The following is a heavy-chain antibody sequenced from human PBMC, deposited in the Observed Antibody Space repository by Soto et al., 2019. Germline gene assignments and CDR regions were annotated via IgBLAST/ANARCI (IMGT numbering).Heavy chain of an antibody. V-gene: IGHV3-23*01. CDR2: ISGSGGST. CDR3: AKDLYGSGSYYTELYYYYGMDV. CDR1: GFTFSSYA. D-gene: IGHD3-10*01. J-gene: IGHJ6*02. Sequence: EVQLLESGGGLVQPGGSLRLSCAASGFTFSSYAMSWVRQAPGKGLEWVSAISGSGGSTYYADSVKGRFTISRDNSKNTLHLQMHSLRAEDTAVYYCAKDLYGSGSYYTELYYYYGMDVWGQGITVTVSS.